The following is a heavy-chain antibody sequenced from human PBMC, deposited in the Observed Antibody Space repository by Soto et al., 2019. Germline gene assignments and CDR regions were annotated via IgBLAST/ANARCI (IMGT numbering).Heavy chain of an antibody. V-gene: IGHV3-21*01. J-gene: IGHJ6*02. CDR1: GFTFSSYG. CDR3: ARELERITIFGVVYYYYYGMDV. D-gene: IGHD3-3*01. Sequence: NPGGSLRLSCAASGFTFSSYGMNWVRQAPGKGLERVSSISSSSSYILYADSVKGRFTISRDNAKNSLYLQMNSLRAEDTAVYYCARELERITIFGVVYYYYYGMDVWGQGTTVTVS. CDR2: ISSSSSYI.